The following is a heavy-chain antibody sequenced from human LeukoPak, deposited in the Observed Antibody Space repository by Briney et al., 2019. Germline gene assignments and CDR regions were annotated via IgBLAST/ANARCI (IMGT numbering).Heavy chain of an antibody. V-gene: IGHV4-34*01. CDR1: GGSFSGYY. Sequence: SETLSLTCAVYGGSFSGYYWSWIRQPPGKGLEWIGEINHSGSTNYNPSLKSRVTISVDTSKNQFSLKLSSVTAADTAIYYCARDPYNGAYSEGYYYYYMDVWGKGTTVTVSS. J-gene: IGHJ6*03. CDR2: INHSGST. CDR3: ARDPYNGAYSEGYYYYYMDV. D-gene: IGHD1-1*01.